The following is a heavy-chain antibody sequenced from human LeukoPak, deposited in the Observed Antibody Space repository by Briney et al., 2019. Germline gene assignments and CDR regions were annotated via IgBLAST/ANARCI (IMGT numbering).Heavy chain of an antibody. CDR3: ASTAYNSGSYFYYYGMDV. CDR1: GFTFSNVW. Sequence: GGSLRLSCAASGFTFSNVWMSWVRQVPGKGLEWVGRIRRKTDGETTDHAAPVKGRFTISRDDSKNTLYLQMNSLKTEDTAVYYCASTAYNSGSYFYYYGMDVWGQGTTVTVSS. D-gene: IGHD3-10*01. J-gene: IGHJ6*02. CDR2: IRRKTDGETT. V-gene: IGHV3-15*01.